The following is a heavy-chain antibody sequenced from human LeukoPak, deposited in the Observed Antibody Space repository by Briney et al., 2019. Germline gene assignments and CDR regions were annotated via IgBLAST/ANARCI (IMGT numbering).Heavy chain of an antibody. D-gene: IGHD4-17*01. CDR1: GGSISSYY. V-gene: IGHV4-4*07. CDR2: IYTSGST. CDR3: ARGRLRKKYNWFDP. J-gene: IGHJ5*02. Sequence: ASETLSLTCTVSGGSISSYYWSWIRQPAGKGLEWIGRIYTSGSTNYNPSLKSRVTISIDTSKNQFSLKLSSVTAADTAVYYCARGRLRKKYNWFDPWGQGTLVTVSS.